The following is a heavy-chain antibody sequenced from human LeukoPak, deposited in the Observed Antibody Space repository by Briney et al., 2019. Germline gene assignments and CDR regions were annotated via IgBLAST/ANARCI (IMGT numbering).Heavy chain of an antibody. J-gene: IGHJ4*02. Sequence: GGSLRLSCAASGFTFSSYEMNWVRQAPGKGLEWVSYISSSGSTIYYADSVKGRFTISRDNAKNSLYLQMNSLRAEGTAVYYYARSEREVVAASDYWGQGTLVTVSS. CDR3: ARSEREVVAASDY. CDR1: GFTFSSYE. CDR2: ISSSGSTI. D-gene: IGHD2-15*01. V-gene: IGHV3-48*03.